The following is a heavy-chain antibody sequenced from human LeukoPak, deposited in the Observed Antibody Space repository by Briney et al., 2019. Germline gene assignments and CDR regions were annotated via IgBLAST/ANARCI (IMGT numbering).Heavy chain of an antibody. CDR1: DESFSGYY. D-gene: IGHD3-22*01. CDR2: IDHSGST. V-gene: IGHV4-34*01. CDR3: ARVNIRDSSGYYYYYYGMDV. Sequence: SETLSLTCAVYDESFSGYYCSWIRQPPRKGLEWIGEIDHSGSTNYNPSLQSRVTISVDTSKNQFSLKVSSVSAADTAVYYCARVNIRDSSGYYYYYYGMDVWGQGTTVTVSS. J-gene: IGHJ6*02.